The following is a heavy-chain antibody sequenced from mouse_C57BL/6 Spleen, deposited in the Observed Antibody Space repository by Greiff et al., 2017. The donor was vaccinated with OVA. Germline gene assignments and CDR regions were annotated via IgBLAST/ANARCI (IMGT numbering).Heavy chain of an antibody. J-gene: IGHJ3*01. Sequence: VQLQQSGPELVKPGASVKISCKASGYTFTDYYMNWVKQSHGKSLEWIGDINPNNGGTSYNQKFKGKATLTVDKSSSTAYMELRSPTSEDSAVYYCARLWLAYWGQGTLVTVSA. V-gene: IGHV1-26*01. CDR1: GYTFTDYY. CDR3: ARLWLAY. CDR2: INPNNGGT.